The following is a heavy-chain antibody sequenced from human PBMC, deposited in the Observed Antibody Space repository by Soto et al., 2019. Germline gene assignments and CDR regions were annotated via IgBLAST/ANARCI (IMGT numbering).Heavy chain of an antibody. CDR1: GGSVSSGSYY. J-gene: IGHJ4*02. V-gene: IGHV4-61*01. Sequence: QVQLQESGPGLVKPSETLSLTCTVSGGSVSSGSYYWSWIRQPPGKGLEWIGYIYYSGSTNYNPSLKSRLTLSVDTSKNPFSLKLSSVTAADTAVYYCASYSGGWYDVSYWGQGTLVTVSS. CDR2: IYYSGST. CDR3: ASYSGGWYDVSY. D-gene: IGHD6-19*01.